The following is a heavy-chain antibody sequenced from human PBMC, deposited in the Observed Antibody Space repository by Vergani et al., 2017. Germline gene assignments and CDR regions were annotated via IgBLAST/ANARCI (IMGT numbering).Heavy chain of an antibody. D-gene: IGHD4-17*01. CDR3: ARDKGDYGDPAGWFDP. Sequence: QVQLQESGPGLVKPSETLSLTCTVSGGSLSSHYWSWIRPPPGKGLEWIGYIYYSGSTNYNPSLKSRVTISVDTSKNQFALKLSSVTAADTAVDYCARDKGDYGDPAGWFDPWGQGTLVTVSS. J-gene: IGHJ5*02. CDR1: GGSLSSHY. CDR2: IYYSGST. V-gene: IGHV4-59*11.